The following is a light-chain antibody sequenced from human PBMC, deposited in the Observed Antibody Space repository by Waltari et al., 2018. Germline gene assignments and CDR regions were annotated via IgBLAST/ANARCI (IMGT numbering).Light chain of an antibody. CDR1: SSNIGKRY. CDR2: DND. Sequence: QSVLTQAPSVSAAPGQKVTISCAAISSNIGKRYVSWYQQFPGTAPKLLIYDNDKRPSGIPDRFSASKSGTSATLGITGLQTGDEANYYCGTWDTSLSAWVFGGGTKLTVL. CDR3: GTWDTSLSAWV. J-gene: IGLJ3*02. V-gene: IGLV1-51*01.